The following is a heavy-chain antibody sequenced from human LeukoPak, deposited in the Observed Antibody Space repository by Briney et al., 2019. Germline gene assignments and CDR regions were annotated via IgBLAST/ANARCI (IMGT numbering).Heavy chain of an antibody. CDR2: IYYSGST. Sequence: SETLSLTCAVYGGSFSGYYWSWIRQPPGKGLEWIGYIYYSGSTNYNPSLKSRVTISVDTSKNQFSLKLSSVTAADTAVYYCARVSHSSGFDYWGQGTLVTVSS. CDR3: ARVSHSSGFDY. V-gene: IGHV4-59*01. D-gene: IGHD6-19*01. J-gene: IGHJ4*02. CDR1: GGSFSGYY.